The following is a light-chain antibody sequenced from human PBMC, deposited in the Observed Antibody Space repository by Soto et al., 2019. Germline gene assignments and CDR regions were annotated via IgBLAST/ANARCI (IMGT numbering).Light chain of an antibody. CDR1: QSVSSSC. J-gene: IGKJ1*01. Sequence: EIVLTQSPGTLSLSPGERATLSCRASQSVSSSCLAWYQQKPGQAPRLLIYGASSRATGIPDRFSGGGSGTDFSLTISRLEPEDFAVYYCHQYGSSPWTFGQGTKVEFK. V-gene: IGKV3-20*01. CDR2: GAS. CDR3: HQYGSSPWT.